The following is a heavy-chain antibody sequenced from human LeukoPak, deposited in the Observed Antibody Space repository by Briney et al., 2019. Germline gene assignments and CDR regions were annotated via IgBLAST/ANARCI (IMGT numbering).Heavy chain of an antibody. CDR2: IHYSGST. D-gene: IGHD3-22*01. V-gene: IGHV4-59*01. CDR3: ARDDSTGLEGV. Sequence: SETLSLTCSVSGGSISRCYWSWLRQPPGKGLEWIGYIHYSGSTNYNPSLKSRVTISVDTSKNQFSLKLSSVTAADTAVYYCARDDSTGLEGVWGQGTLVTVSS. CDR1: GGSISRCY. J-gene: IGHJ4*02.